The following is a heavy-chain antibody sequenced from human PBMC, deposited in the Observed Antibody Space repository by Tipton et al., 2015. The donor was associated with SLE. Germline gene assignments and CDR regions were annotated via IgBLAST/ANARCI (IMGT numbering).Heavy chain of an antibody. D-gene: IGHD4-23*01. CDR2: INPNSGGT. CDR1: GYTLIGYW. CDR3: ARDGSDGGFYDH. Sequence: QSGPEVKKPGSSVKVSCKTSGYTLIGYWMHWVRQAPGQGLEWMGWINPNSGGTNYARRFQGRVTMTLDTSISTAYMELSRLRSDDTAVYYCARDGSDGGFYDHWGQGTLVTVSS. J-gene: IGHJ4*02. V-gene: IGHV1-2*02.